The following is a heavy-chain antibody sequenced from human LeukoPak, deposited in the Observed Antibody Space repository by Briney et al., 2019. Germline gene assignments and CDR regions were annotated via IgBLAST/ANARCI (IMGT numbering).Heavy chain of an antibody. J-gene: IGHJ4*02. V-gene: IGHV3-7*05. Sequence: GASLRLSCEASGFTFTSYWMSWVRQAPGQGLEWVANIKQDESQKNYVDSVKGRFTISRDNSTNSLYLQMNSLRAEDTAVYYCARDKFEGPTKLDYWGQGILVSVSS. CDR3: ARDKFEGPTKLDY. CDR2: IKQDESQK. D-gene: IGHD1-1*01. CDR1: GFTFTSYW.